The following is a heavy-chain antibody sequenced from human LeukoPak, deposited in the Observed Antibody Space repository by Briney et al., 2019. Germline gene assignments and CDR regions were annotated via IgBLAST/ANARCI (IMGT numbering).Heavy chain of an antibody. D-gene: IGHD6-19*01. J-gene: IGHJ4*02. Sequence: GGSLRLSCAASGFTFSSYWMHWVRQAPGKGLVWVSRINSDGSSTSYADSVKGRFTISRDNAKNTLYLQMNSLRAEDTAVYYCARGRLRIAVAGYFDYWGQGTLVTVSS. CDR3: ARGRLRIAVAGYFDY. CDR2: INSDGSST. CDR1: GFTFSSYW. V-gene: IGHV3-74*01.